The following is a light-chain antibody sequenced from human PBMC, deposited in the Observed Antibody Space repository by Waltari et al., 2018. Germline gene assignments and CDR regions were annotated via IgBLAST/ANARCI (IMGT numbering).Light chain of an antibody. J-gene: IGLJ1*01. CDR3: GTWDSSLSAYV. CDR1: RSNIGGNS. V-gene: IGLV1-51*01. Sequence: QSVLTQPPSVSAAPGQKVTIPCSGRRSNIGGNSVSWYQQPPGTAPKLLIYDNSKRPSGIPDRFSVSKSGTSATLGITGLQTGDEADYYCGTWDSSLSAYVFGTGTKVTVL. CDR2: DNS.